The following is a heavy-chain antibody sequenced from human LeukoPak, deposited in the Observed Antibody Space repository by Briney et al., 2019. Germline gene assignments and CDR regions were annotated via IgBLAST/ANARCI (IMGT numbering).Heavy chain of an antibody. J-gene: IGHJ4*02. Sequence: ASVKVSCKASGGTFSSYAISWVRQAPGQGLEWMGRIIPILGIANYAQKFLGRVTITADKSTSTAYMELSSLRSEDTAVYYCANSRDGYNNKYFDYWGQGTLVTVSS. CDR2: IIPILGIA. V-gene: IGHV1-69*04. D-gene: IGHD5-24*01. CDR3: ANSRDGYNNKYFDY. CDR1: GGTFSSYA.